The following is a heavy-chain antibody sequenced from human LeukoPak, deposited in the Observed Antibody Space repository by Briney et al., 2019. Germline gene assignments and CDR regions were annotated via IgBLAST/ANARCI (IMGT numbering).Heavy chain of an antibody. CDR3: AREPSHCSSTSCYGRWFDP. J-gene: IGHJ5*02. V-gene: IGHV4-4*02. CDR1: GGSISSSNW. Sequence: SGTLSLTRAVSGGSISSSNWWSWVRQPPGKGLEWIGEIYHSGSTNYNPSLKSRVTISVDKSKNQFSLKLSSETAADTAVYYCAREPSHCSSTSCYGRWFDPWGQGTLVTVSS. D-gene: IGHD2-2*01. CDR2: IYHSGST.